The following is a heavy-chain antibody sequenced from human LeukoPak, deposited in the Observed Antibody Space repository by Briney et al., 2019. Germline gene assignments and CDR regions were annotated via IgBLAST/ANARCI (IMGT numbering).Heavy chain of an antibody. CDR2: IIPIFGSA. J-gene: IGHJ6*03. CDR1: GDIFNSYS. Sequence: SVKVSCKASGDIFNSYSISWVRQAPGQGLEWMGGIIPIFGSANYAQKFQGRVTITTDQSTSTAYMELSSLSSEDTAVYYCARVGRSRGSLPNSYYYMDVWGKGTAVTVSS. V-gene: IGHV1-69*05. CDR3: ARVGRSRGSLPNSYYYMDV. D-gene: IGHD3-10*01.